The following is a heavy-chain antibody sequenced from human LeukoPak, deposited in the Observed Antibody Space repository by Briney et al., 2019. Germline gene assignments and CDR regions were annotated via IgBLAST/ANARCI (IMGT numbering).Heavy chain of an antibody. CDR3: ARDERVTFGGVIVLAFDY. D-gene: IGHD3-16*02. CDR2: IYTSGST. V-gene: IGHV4-4*07. Sequence: PSETLSPTCTVSGGSISSYYWSWIRQPAGKGLEWIGRIYTSGSTNYNPSLKSRVTMSVDTSKNQFSLKLSSVTAADTAVYYCARDERVTFGGVIVLAFDYWGQGTLVTVSS. J-gene: IGHJ4*02. CDR1: GGSISSYY.